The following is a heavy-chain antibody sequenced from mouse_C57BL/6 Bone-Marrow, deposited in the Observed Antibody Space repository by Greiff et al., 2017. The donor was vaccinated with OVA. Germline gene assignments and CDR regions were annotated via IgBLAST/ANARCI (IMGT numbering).Heavy chain of an antibody. CDR1: GFSFNTYA. CDR3: VRFYYDYDDYAMDY. J-gene: IGHJ4*01. CDR2: IRSKSNNYAT. V-gene: IGHV10-1*01. Sequence: EVKLQQSGGGLVQPKGSLKLSCAASGFSFNTYAMNWVRQAPGKGLEWVARIRSKSNNYATYYADSVKDRFTISRDDSESMLYLQMNNLKTEDTAMYYCVRFYYDYDDYAMDYWGQGTSVTVSS. D-gene: IGHD2-4*01.